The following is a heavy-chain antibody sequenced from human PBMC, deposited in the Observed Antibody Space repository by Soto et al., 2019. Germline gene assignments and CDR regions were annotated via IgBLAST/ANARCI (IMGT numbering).Heavy chain of an antibody. V-gene: IGHV3-53*01. CDR2: IYSGGYT. Sequence: EVQLVESGGGLIQPGGSLRLSCAVSGFTVSNNYMSWVRQAPGKGLEGVSVIYSGGYTAYGDSVTGRFTISRDNSKNTLYHKTKGRGAADPAVSYCGTQRGGGGYWGQGTLVTVSS. D-gene: IGHD3-10*01. CDR3: GTQRGGGGY. CDR1: GFTVSNNY. J-gene: IGHJ4*02.